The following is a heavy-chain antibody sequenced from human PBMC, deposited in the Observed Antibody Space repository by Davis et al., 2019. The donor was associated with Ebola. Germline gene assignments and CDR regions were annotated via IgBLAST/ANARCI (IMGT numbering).Heavy chain of an antibody. D-gene: IGHD3-16*01. J-gene: IGHJ5*02. Sequence: AASVKVSCKVSGYTLTEVSIHWVRQTPGKGLEWMGGFDHEEGETMYAQKFQGRVTVTEDTSTNTGYMELRSLRSEDTAVYYCAVARFQVLGDWFAPWGQGTLVTVSS. CDR3: AVARFQVLGDWFAP. CDR2: FDHEEGET. CDR1: GYTLTEVS. V-gene: IGHV1-24*01.